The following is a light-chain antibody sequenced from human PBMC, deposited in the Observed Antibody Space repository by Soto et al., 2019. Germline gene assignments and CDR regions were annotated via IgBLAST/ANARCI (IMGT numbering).Light chain of an antibody. CDR2: GAS. CDR1: QSVSSN. CDR3: QEYNNWLT. V-gene: IGKV3-15*01. J-gene: IGKJ3*01. Sequence: EIVMTQSPATLSVSPGERATLSCRARQSVSSNLAWYQQKPGQAPRLLIYGASTRATGIPARFSGSGSGTEFTLSSSGVLSEDVAVYYCQEYNNWLTFGPGTKVDIK.